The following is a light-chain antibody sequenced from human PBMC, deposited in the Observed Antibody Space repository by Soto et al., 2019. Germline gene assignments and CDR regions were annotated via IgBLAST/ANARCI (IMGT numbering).Light chain of an antibody. CDR1: SSDVGGYND. Sequence: QSALTQPASVSGSPGQSITISCTGTSSDVGGYNDVSWYQQHPGKAPKLMIYEVSNRPSGISNRFSGSKSGYTASLTISGLQADDEADYYCSSFTSSSTRVFGTGTKLTVL. J-gene: IGLJ1*01. V-gene: IGLV2-14*01. CDR2: EVS. CDR3: SSFTSSSTRV.